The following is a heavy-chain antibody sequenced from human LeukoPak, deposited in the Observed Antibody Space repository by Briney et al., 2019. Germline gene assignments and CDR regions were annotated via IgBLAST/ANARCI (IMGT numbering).Heavy chain of an antibody. V-gene: IGHV4-39*01. J-gene: IGHJ4*02. CDR2: IYYSGST. CDR3: TTWIQLTRSFHY. D-gene: IGHD5-18*01. Sequence: SETLSLTCTVSGGSISSSSYYWGWIRQPPGKGLEWIGSIYYSGSTYYNPSLKSRVTISVDTSKNQFSLKLSSVTAADTAVYYCTTWIQLTRSFHYWRQGTQVTVCS. CDR1: GGSISSSSYY.